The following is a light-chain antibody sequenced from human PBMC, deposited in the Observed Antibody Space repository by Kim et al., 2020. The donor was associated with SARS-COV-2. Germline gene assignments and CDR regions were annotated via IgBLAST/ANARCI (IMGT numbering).Light chain of an antibody. CDR2: GIS. CDR1: QSVSGN. CDR3: KRGLT. J-gene: IGKJ4*01. Sequence: PMLSVTPGERGPLCCRASQSVSGNLAWYQQKPGQAPRLLIYGISTRATGIPARFSGSESGTEFTLTISSLQSEDFAVYYCKRGLTFGGGTKVDIK. V-gene: IGKV3-15*01.